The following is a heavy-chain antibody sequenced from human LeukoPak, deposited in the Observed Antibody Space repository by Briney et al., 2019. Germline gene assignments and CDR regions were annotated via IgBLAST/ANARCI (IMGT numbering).Heavy chain of an antibody. CDR2: IYSGGST. Sequence: GGSLRLSCGASGFTFSSYSMNWVRQAPGKGLEWVSLIYSGGSTYYADSVKGRFTISRDNSKNTLYVQMNSLRADDTAVYYCAKDSSDYYFDYWGQGTLVTVSS. D-gene: IGHD3-22*01. J-gene: IGHJ4*02. V-gene: IGHV3-NL1*01. CDR3: AKDSSDYYFDY. CDR1: GFTFSSYS.